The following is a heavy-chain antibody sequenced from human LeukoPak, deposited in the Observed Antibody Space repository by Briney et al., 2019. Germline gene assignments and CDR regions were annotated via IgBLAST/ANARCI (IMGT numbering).Heavy chain of an antibody. D-gene: IGHD3-10*01. CDR2: IRYDGSNK. V-gene: IGHV3-30*02. J-gene: IGHJ4*02. Sequence: PGGSLRLSCAASGFTFSSYGMHWVRQAPGKGLEWVAFIRYDGSNKYYADSVKGRFTISRDNSKNTLYLQMNSLRAEDTAVYYCAKLGGRSAVDYWGQGTLVTVSS. CDR3: AKLGGRSAVDY. CDR1: GFTFSSYG.